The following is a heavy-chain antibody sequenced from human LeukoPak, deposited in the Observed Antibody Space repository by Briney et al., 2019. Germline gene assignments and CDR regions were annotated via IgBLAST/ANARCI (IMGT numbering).Heavy chain of an antibody. J-gene: IGHJ4*02. CDR3: ARDRRGSITIFGVVIPPLDY. D-gene: IGHD3-3*01. V-gene: IGHV1-18*01. Sequence: ASVKVSCKASGYTFTSYGISWVRQAPGQGLEWMGGISAYNGNTNYAQKLQGRVTMTTDTSTSTAYMELRSLRSDDTAVYYCARDRRGSITIFGVVIPPLDYWGQGTLVTVSS. CDR1: GYTFTSYG. CDR2: ISAYNGNT.